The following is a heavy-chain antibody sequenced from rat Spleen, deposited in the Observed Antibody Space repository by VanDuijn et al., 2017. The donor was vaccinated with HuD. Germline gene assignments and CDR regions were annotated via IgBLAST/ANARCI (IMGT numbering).Heavy chain of an antibody. V-gene: IGHV5-20*01. Sequence: EVQLVESGGGLVQPGRSMKLSCAASGFTFSNYDMAWVRQAPTKGLEWVASISYDGSSTYYRDSVKGRFTISRDNAKSTLYLQMDSLRSEDTATYYCTTSGVGYWGQGVMVTVSS. CDR1: GFTFSNYD. D-gene: IGHD3-2*01. J-gene: IGHJ2*01. CDR2: ISYDGSST. CDR3: TTSGVGY.